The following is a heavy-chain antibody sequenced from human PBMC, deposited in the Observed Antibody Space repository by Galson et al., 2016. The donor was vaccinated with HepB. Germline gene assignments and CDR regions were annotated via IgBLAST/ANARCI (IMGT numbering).Heavy chain of an antibody. V-gene: IGHV4-34*01. Sequence: LSLTCAVNGGSFSGYFWGWIRQSPGKGLEWIGEISQGGTTNYNPSLKSRVTLLVDTSKNQFSLEVTSVAAADTAVYFCARGKGRKGATSYRYWYYDVWGRGAPVTVSS. CDR2: ISQGGTT. D-gene: IGHD2-21*01. CDR3: ARGKGRKGATSYRYWYYDV. CDR1: GGSFSGYF. J-gene: IGHJ2*01.